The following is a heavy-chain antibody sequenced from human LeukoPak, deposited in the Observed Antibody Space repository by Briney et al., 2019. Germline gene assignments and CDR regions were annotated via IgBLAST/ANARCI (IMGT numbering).Heavy chain of an antibody. V-gene: IGHV3-23*01. CDR2: ISGSGGST. J-gene: IGHJ4*02. D-gene: IGHD6-19*01. CDR3: AKAPALQWLVLEY. Sequence: GGSLRLSCAASGFTFSSYAMSWVRQAPGKGLEWVSAISGSGGSTYYADPVKGRFTISRDNSKNTLYLQMNSLRAEDTAVYYCAKAPALQWLVLEYWGQGTLVTVSS. CDR1: GFTFSSYA.